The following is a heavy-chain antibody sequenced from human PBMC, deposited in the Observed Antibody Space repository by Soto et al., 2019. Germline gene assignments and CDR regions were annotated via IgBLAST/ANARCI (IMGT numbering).Heavy chain of an antibody. CDR3: ARYVGASSYYFDY. D-gene: IGHD1-26*01. Sequence: SQTLSLSGDISGDSVSSNSAAWNCISQSPSRGLEWLGRTYYRSKWYNDYAVSVKSRITINPDTSKNQFSLQLNSVTPEDTAVYYCARYVGASSYYFDYWGQGTLVTVSS. CDR1: GDSVSSNSAA. J-gene: IGHJ4*02. CDR2: TYYRSKWYN. V-gene: IGHV6-1*01.